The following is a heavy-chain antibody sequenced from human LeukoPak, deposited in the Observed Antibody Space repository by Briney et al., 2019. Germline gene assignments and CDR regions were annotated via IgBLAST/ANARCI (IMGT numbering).Heavy chain of an antibody. J-gene: IGHJ4*02. CDR3: AKDRSKGYYGDEFDF. Sequence: GGSLRLSCAASGFTFSSYGMHWVRQAPGKGLEWVAFIRYDGSNKYYADSVKGRFTISRDNSKNTLYMQMNSLRGEDTAVYYCAKDRSKGYYGDEFDFWGQGTLVTVSS. D-gene: IGHD4-17*01. V-gene: IGHV3-30*02. CDR1: GFTFSSYG. CDR2: IRYDGSNK.